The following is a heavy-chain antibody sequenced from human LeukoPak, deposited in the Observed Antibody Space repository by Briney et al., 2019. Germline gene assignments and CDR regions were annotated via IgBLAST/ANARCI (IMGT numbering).Heavy chain of an antibody. Sequence: SETLSLTCTVSGGSISSYYWSWIRQPPGKGLEWIRYIYYSGSTNYNPPLKSRVTISVDTSKNQFSLKLSSVTAADTAVYYCARCVQDFYCSSTSCYRNWFDPWGQGTLVTVSS. D-gene: IGHD2-2*01. CDR3: ARCVQDFYCSSTSCYRNWFDP. J-gene: IGHJ5*02. CDR1: GGSISSYY. CDR2: IYYSGST. V-gene: IGHV4-59*01.